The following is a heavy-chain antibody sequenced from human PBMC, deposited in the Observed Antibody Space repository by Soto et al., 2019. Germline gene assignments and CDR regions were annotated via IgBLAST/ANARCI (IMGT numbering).Heavy chain of an antibody. V-gene: IGHV3-30*18. J-gene: IGHJ6*02. CDR3: AKDRIIAARMYYYYGMDV. D-gene: IGHD6-6*01. Sequence: PGGSLRLSCAASGFTFSSYGMHWVRQAPGKGLEWVAVISYDGSNKYYADSVKGRFTISRDNSKNTLYLQMNSLRAEDTAVYYCAKDRIIAARMYYYYGMDVWGPGTTVTV. CDR2: ISYDGSNK. CDR1: GFTFSSYG.